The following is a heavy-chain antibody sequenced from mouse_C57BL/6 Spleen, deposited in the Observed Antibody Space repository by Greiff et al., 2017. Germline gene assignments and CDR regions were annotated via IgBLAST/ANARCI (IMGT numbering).Heavy chain of an antibody. J-gene: IGHJ3*01. CDR2: IRYSGST. Sequence: EVKVEESGPGMVKPSQSLSLTCTVTGYSITSGYDWHWIRHFPGNKLEWMGYIRYSGSTNYNPSLKSRISITHDTSKNHFFLKLNSVTTEDTATYYCARGGAYYSNFAYWGQGTLVTVSA. CDR3: ARGGAYYSNFAY. D-gene: IGHD2-5*01. CDR1: GYSITSGYD. V-gene: IGHV3-1*01.